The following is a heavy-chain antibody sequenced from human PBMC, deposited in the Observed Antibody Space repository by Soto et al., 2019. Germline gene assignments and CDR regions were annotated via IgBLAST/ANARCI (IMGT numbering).Heavy chain of an antibody. J-gene: IGHJ6*02. CDR3: GKGRSYYDYYGADV. D-gene: IGHD1-26*01. CDR2: IIDSGGST. CDR1: GFTFSSCA. Sequence: EVHLLESGGALVQPGGSLRLSCAASGFTFSSCARGWVRHAPGKGLEWVSDIIDSGGSTYYADALKGRFTISRDNSKSTLYLQMNSLRAEDTAVYYCGKGRSYYDYYGADVWGQGTTVTVSS. V-gene: IGHV3-23*01.